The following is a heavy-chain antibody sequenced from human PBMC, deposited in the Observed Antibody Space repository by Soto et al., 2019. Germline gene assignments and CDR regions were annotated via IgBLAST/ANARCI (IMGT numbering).Heavy chain of an antibody. D-gene: IGHD3-22*01. V-gene: IGHV3-48*02. CDR1: GFTFSSYS. CDR2: ISSSSSTI. Sequence: GGSLRLSCAASGFTFSSYSMNWVRQAPGKGLEWVSYISSSSSTIYYADSVKGRFTISRDNAKNSLYLQMNSLRDEDTAVYYCARDYPSLDYYDSSGYPFDYWGQGTLVTVSS. J-gene: IGHJ4*02. CDR3: ARDYPSLDYYDSSGYPFDY.